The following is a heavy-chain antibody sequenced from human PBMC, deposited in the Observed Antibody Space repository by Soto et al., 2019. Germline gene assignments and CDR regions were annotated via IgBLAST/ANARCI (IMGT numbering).Heavy chain of an antibody. D-gene: IGHD2-15*01. Sequence: VASVKVSCKASGYTFTSYDINWVRQATGQGLEWMGWMNPNSGNTGYAQKFQGRVTMTRNTSISTAYMELSSLRSEDTAVYYCARGLHGLFVVVVASDYWGQGTLVTVSS. J-gene: IGHJ4*02. V-gene: IGHV1-8*01. CDR3: ARGLHGLFVVVVASDY. CDR1: GYTFTSYD. CDR2: MNPNSGNT.